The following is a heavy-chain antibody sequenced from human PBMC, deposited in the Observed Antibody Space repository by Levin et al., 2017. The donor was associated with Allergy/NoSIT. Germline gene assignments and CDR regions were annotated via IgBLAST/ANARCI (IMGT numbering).Heavy chain of an antibody. V-gene: IGHV3-64*01. J-gene: IGHJ6*03. CDR3: ARSGGPATYYDILTGYPDYYYYYMDV. D-gene: IGHD3-9*01. CDR1: GFTFSSYA. Sequence: PGGSLRLSCAASGFTFSSYAMHWVRQAPGKGLEYVSAISSNGGSTYYANSVKGRFTISRDNSKNTLYLQMGSLRAEDMAVYYCARSGGPATYYDILTGYPDYYYYYMDVWGKGTTVTVSS. CDR2: ISSNGGST.